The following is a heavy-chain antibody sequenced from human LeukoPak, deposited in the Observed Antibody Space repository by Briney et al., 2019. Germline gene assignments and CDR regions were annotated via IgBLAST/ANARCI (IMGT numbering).Heavy chain of an antibody. CDR1: GGSISSGSYY. D-gene: IGHD3-9*01. V-gene: IGHV4-61*02. J-gene: IGHJ3*02. CDR3: ARDIVRYYDILTGYYPDAFDI. Sequence: SQTLSLTCTVSGGSISSGSYYWSWIRQPAGKGLEWIGRIYTSGSTNYNPSLKSRVTISVDTSKNQFSLKLSSVTAADTAVYYCARDIVRYYDILTGYYPDAFDIWGQGTMVTVSS. CDR2: IYTSGST.